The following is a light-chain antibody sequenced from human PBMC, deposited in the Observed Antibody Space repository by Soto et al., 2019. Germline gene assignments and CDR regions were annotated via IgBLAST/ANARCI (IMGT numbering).Light chain of an antibody. Sequence: QSALTQPASVSGSPGQSITISCSGTRSDIGSYNYVAWYQQFPGKTPKILIYGVSNRPSGVSSRFSGSKSGNTASLTISGLQAEDEADYYCCAYAGSGTVVFGGGTKLTVL. CDR2: GVS. J-gene: IGLJ3*02. CDR3: CAYAGSGTVV. V-gene: IGLV2-23*02. CDR1: RSDIGSYNY.